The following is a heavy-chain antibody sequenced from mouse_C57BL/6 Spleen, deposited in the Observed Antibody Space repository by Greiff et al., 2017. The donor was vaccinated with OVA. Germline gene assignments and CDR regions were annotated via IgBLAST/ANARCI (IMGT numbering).Heavy chain of an antibody. CDR1: GYTFTSYW. CDR2: INPSSGYT. CDR3: ARGDYSNFFFDY. D-gene: IGHD2-5*01. J-gene: IGHJ2*01. Sequence: QVQLQQSGAELAKPGAPVKLSCQAFGYTFTSYWMHWVKKRPGQGLEWIGYINPSSGYTKYNQKFKDKATLTADKSSSTAYMQLSSLTYEDSAVYYCARGDYSNFFFDYWGQGTTLTVSS. V-gene: IGHV1-7*01.